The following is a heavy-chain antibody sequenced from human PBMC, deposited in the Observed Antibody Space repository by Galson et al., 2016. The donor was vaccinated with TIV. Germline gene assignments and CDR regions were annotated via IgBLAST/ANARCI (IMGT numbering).Heavy chain of an antibody. Sequence: SVKVSCKASGATFSSYAINWVRQAPGQGLEWIGGIGAIFGTANYAQKFQGRVTITTDASTTTFHMELPSLRSDDTAVYFCARRSQLKVAAGFDFWGQGTLVTVSS. V-gene: IGHV1-69*05. CDR3: ARRSQLKVAAGFDF. D-gene: IGHD6-13*01. CDR2: IGAIFGTA. J-gene: IGHJ4*02. CDR1: GATFSSYA.